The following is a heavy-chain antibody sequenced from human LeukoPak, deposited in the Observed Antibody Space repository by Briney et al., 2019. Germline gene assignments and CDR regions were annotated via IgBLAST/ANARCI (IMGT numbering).Heavy chain of an antibody. Sequence: PSETLSLTCTVSGGSISSSSYYWGWIRQPPGKGLEWIGSIYYSGSTYYNPSLKRRVTISVDTSKNQFSLKLSSVTAAGTAVYYCANVLWSGYSYYFDYWGQGTLVTVSS. V-gene: IGHV4-39*01. CDR1: GGSISSSSYY. J-gene: IGHJ4*01. D-gene: IGHD3-3*01. CDR2: IYYSGST. CDR3: ANVLWSGYSYYFDY.